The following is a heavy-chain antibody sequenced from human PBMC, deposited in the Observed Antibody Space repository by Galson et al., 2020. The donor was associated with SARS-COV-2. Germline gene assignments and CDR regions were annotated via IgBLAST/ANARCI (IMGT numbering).Heavy chain of an antibody. CDR1: GFTFNSYG. D-gene: IGHD3-22*01. V-gene: IGHV3-30*19. CDR2: ISFDGTKK. J-gene: IGHJ4*02. Sequence: GESLKISCAASGFTFNSYGIHWVRQAPGKGLEWVAGISFDGTKKDYPDSVKGRFTISRDNSKNMVYLQVNSLRREDSAVYFCSRDSMEMDVGVGALVDIKRSRGCCFDLWGQGTLVTVSS. CDR3: SRDSMEMDVGVGALVDIKRSRGCCFDL.